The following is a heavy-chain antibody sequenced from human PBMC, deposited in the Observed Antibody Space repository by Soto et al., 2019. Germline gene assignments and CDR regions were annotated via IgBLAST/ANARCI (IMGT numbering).Heavy chain of an antibody. D-gene: IGHD6-6*01. Sequence: ASVKVSCKASGYTFTSYYMHWVRQAPGQGLEWMGVINPSGGSTSYTQKFQGRVTMTRDTSTSTVYMELSSLRSEDMAVYYCARNLDYSRSSRKYYYGMDVWGQGTTVTVSS. V-gene: IGHV1-46*01. CDR1: GYTFTSYY. J-gene: IGHJ6*02. CDR3: ARNLDYSRSSRKYYYGMDV. CDR2: INPSGGST.